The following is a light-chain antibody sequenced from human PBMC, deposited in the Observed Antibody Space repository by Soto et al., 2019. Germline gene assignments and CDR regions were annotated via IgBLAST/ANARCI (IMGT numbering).Light chain of an antibody. CDR3: QQAGDSPRT. J-gene: IGKJ4*02. CDR1: KRVSRDY. CDR2: GSS. Sequence: TRVPGIXSLPPPQMAPSSCGETKRVSRDYLTWYQQKPGKAXRXXVYGSSTRETDIPDRFSGRGSATDFTLTISRVEPADFAAYYCQQAGDSPRTVGAGAQVDI. V-gene: IGKV3-20*01.